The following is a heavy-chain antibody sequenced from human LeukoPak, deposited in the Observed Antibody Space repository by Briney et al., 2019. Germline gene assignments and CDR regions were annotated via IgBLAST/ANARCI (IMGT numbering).Heavy chain of an antibody. Sequence: GGTLRLSCAASGFTFSSFQMNWVRQAPRQELEGFSYISSSGSVIKYANSVKARFTISRDNTKNSLYLQMDSLRGEDTGVYYCARELELDYWGQGTLVTVSS. CDR2: ISSSGSVI. D-gene: IGHD1-1*01. CDR1: GFTFSSFQ. CDR3: ARELELDY. J-gene: IGHJ4*02. V-gene: IGHV3-48*03.